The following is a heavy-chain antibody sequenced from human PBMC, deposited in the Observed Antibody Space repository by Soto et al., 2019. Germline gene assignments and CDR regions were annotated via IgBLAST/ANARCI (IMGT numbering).Heavy chain of an antibody. CDR3: ARYGTGSSVWFDP. Sequence: PSETLSLTCTVSGGSISSGDYYWSWIRQPPGKGLEWIGYIYYSGSTNYNPPLKSRVTISVDTSKNQFSLKLSSVTAADTAVYYCARYGTGSSVWFDPWGQGTLVTVSS. V-gene: IGHV4-61*08. D-gene: IGHD3-10*01. CDR2: IYYSGST. CDR1: GGSISSGDYY. J-gene: IGHJ5*02.